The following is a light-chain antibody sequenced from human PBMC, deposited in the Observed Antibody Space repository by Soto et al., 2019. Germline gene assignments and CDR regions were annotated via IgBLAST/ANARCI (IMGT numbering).Light chain of an antibody. Sequence: QSVLTQPASVSGSPGQSITISCAGTSSDVGTYNYVSWYQQHPGSTPKIIIYEVSNRPSRVSDRFSGSKSGNTASLTISGLQAGCEADYYCSSFTTSSTRVFGGGTKVTVL. J-gene: IGLJ3*02. V-gene: IGLV2-14*01. CDR3: SSFTTSSTRV. CDR1: SSDVGTYNY. CDR2: EVS.